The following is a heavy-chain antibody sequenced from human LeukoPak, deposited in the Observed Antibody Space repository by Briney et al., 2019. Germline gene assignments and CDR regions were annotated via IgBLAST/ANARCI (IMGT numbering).Heavy chain of an antibody. CDR1: GFTFGDYA. Sequence: GRSLRLSCATSGFTFGDYAMHWVRQAPGKGLEWVAVISYDGSNKYYADSVKGRFTISRDNSKNTLYLQMNSLRAEDTAVYYCAGRGACSGGSCYFGWGQGTLVTVSS. CDR3: AGRGACSGGSCYFG. CDR2: ISYDGSNK. V-gene: IGHV3-30*04. J-gene: IGHJ4*02. D-gene: IGHD2-15*01.